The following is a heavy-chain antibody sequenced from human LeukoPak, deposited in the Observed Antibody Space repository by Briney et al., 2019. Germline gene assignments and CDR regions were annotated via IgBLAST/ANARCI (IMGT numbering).Heavy chain of an antibody. Sequence: ASVKVSCKASGYTFTNYGISWVRQAPGQGLEWMGWISAYNGHTNYAQNLQGRVTMTTDTSTSTAYMELRSLRSDDTAVYYCAKRHFDILTGYAYDAFDVWGQGTMVTVSS. CDR2: ISAYNGHT. CDR1: GYTFTNYG. CDR3: AKRHFDILTGYAYDAFDV. J-gene: IGHJ3*01. V-gene: IGHV1-18*01. D-gene: IGHD3-9*01.